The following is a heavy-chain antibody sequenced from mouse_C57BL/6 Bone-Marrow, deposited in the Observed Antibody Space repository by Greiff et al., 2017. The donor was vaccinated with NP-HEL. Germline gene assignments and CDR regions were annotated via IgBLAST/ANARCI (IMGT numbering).Heavy chain of an antibody. J-gene: IGHJ2*01. V-gene: IGHV5-12*01. CDR3: ASHADYFDY. CDR1: GFTFSDYY. Sequence: EVQVVESGGGLVQPGGSLKLSCAASGFTFSDYYMYWVRQTPEKRLEWVAYISNGGGSTYYPDTVKGRFTISRDNAKNTLYLQMSRLKSEDTAMYYCASHADYFDYWGQGTTLTVSS. CDR2: ISNGGGST.